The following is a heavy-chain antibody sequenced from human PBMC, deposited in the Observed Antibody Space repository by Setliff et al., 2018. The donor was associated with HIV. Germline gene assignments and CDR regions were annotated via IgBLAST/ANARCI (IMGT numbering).Heavy chain of an antibody. CDR3: ARRKTHSGSFHDAFDI. Sequence: SVKVSCKASGDTFTSHAISWVRQAPGQGLEWMGGIIPIFGTPNYAQKFKGRLTITADESTSTVYMELSSLGSEDTAVYYCARRKTHSGSFHDAFDIWGQGTMVTVS. V-gene: IGHV1-69*13. J-gene: IGHJ3*02. CDR2: IIPIFGTP. CDR1: GDTFTSHA. D-gene: IGHD1-26*01.